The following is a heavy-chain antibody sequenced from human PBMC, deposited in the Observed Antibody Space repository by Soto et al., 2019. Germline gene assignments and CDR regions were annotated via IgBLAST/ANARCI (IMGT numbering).Heavy chain of an antibody. J-gene: IGHJ6*02. D-gene: IGHD6-19*01. CDR2: IYPGDSDT. V-gene: IGHV5-51*01. CDR1: GYSFTSYW. Sequence: GESLKISCKGSGYSFTSYWIGWVRQMPGKGLEWKGIIYPGDSDTRYSPSFQGQVTISADKSISTAYLQWSSLKASDTAMYYCARHKAVAGSSYYYYYGMDVWGQGTTVTVSS. CDR3: ARHKAVAGSSYYYYYGMDV.